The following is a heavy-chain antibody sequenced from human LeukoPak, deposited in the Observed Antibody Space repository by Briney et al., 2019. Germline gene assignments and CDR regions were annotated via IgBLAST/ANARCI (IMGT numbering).Heavy chain of an antibody. J-gene: IGHJ4*02. CDR2: ISYDGGNK. Sequence: GGSLRLSCAASGFTFSSYAMHWVRQVPGKGLEWVAVISYDGGNKYYADSVKGRFTISRDNSKNTLYLQMNSLRAEDTAVYYCARDLPMVTIFGVVSIGFDYWGQGTLVTVSS. D-gene: IGHD3-3*01. CDR3: ARDLPMVTIFGVVSIGFDY. CDR1: GFTFSSYA. V-gene: IGHV3-30-3*01.